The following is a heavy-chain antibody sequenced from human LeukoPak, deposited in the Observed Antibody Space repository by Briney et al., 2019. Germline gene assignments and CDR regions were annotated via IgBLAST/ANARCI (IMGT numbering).Heavy chain of an antibody. D-gene: IGHD6-19*01. CDR2: ISSSGSTI. V-gene: IGHV3-11*04. J-gene: IGHJ5*02. CDR3: AREESAGWVTSFNWFDP. CDR1: GFTFSDYY. Sequence: PGESLRLSCAASGFTFSDYYMSWIRQAPGKGLEWVSYISSSGSTIYYADSVKGRFTISRDNAKNSLYLQMNSLRAEDTAVYYCAREESAGWVTSFNWFDPWGQGTLVTVSS.